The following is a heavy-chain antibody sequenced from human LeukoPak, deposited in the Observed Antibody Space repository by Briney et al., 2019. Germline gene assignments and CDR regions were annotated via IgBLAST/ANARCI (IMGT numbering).Heavy chain of an antibody. CDR3: ARSFDSRGYYYYGMDV. D-gene: IGHD3-22*01. CDR1: GGSISSYY. V-gene: IGHV4-59*01. J-gene: IGHJ6*02. Sequence: SETLSLTCTVSGGSISSYYWSWIRQPPGKGLEWIGYIYYSGSTNYNPSLKSRVTISVDTSKNQFSLNLSSVTAADTAVYYCARSFDSRGYYYYGMDVWGQGITVTVSS. CDR2: IYYSGST.